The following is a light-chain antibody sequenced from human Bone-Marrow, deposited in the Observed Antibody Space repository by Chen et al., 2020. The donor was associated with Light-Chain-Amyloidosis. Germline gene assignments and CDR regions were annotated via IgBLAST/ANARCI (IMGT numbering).Light chain of an antibody. J-gene: IGKJ4*01. CDR2: GSS. V-gene: IGKV3-20*01. CDR1: QTISSNY. Sequence: EIVLTQSPGTLSLSPGEGANLSCRASQTISSNYLTWYQQQFGQAPRLLMYGSSSRATGSPDRFTGSGSGTDFTLTINRLEPEDFAMYYCQQYGTSPLTFGGGTKVEIK. CDR3: QQYGTSPLT.